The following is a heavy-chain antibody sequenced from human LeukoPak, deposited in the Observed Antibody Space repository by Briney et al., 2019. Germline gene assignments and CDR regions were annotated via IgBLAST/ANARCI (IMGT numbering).Heavy chain of an antibody. V-gene: IGHV1-69*13. Sequence: ASVKVSCKASGGTFSSYAISWVRQAPGQGLEWMGGIIPIFGTANYVQKFQGRVTITADESTSTAYMELSSLRSEDTAVYYCATTSMVRGVLPGYFDYWGQGTLVTVSS. CDR2: IIPIFGTA. CDR1: GGTFSSYA. D-gene: IGHD3-10*01. CDR3: ATTSMVRGVLPGYFDY. J-gene: IGHJ4*02.